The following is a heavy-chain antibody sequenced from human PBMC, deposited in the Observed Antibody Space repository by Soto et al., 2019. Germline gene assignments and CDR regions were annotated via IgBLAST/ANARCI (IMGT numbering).Heavy chain of an antibody. J-gene: IGHJ6*02. CDR1: GYTFTSYA. Sequence: QVPLVQSGAEVKKPGASVKVSCKASGYTFTSYAMHWVRQAPGQRLEWMGWINAGNGNTKYSQKFQGRVTITRDTSASTAYMELSSLRSEDTSVYYCAREGVVGATPPYYYYYGMDVWGQGTTVTVSS. D-gene: IGHD1-26*01. CDR3: AREGVVGATPPYYYYYGMDV. CDR2: INAGNGNT. V-gene: IGHV1-3*01.